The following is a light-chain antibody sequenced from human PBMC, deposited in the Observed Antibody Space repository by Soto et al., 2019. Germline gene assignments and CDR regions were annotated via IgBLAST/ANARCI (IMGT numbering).Light chain of an antibody. CDR1: QTSSGTY. CDR3: QQHGRSPTCT. CDR2: SSS. V-gene: IGKV3-20*01. Sequence: EIMLTQSRGTRSFAAGERATLSCMASQTSSGTYLAWYQQKPVQAPRLLLYSSSSRAAGVSARFSGSGSGRDFSLTISSMEPQDFAMSYCQQHGRSPTCTFGQGTRLDIK. J-gene: IGKJ2*02.